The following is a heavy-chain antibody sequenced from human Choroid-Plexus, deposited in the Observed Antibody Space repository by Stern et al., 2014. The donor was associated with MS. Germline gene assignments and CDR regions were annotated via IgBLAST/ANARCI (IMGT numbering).Heavy chain of an antibody. Sequence: MQLVASGGGVVQPGRPLRLSCVASGFTFGSCAMHWVRQAPGKGLEWVAGVSYDGSNKYYADSVKGRCTISRDNSQNTLYMQMSSLRPEDTAVYYCAKDRQYLTYFFDHWGQGSLVTVSS. CDR2: VSYDGSNK. J-gene: IGHJ5*02. D-gene: IGHD2/OR15-2a*01. CDR1: GFTFGSCA. CDR3: AKDRQYLTYFFDH. V-gene: IGHV3-30*18.